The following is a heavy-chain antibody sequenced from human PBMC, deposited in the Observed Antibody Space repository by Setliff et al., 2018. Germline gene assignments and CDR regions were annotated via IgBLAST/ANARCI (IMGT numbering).Heavy chain of an antibody. J-gene: IGHJ4*02. CDR1: GYSFTSHY. CDR3: ARAGLAAAGRKGVFDH. CDR2: INPGGLTS. D-gene: IGHD6-25*01. Sequence: ASVKVSCKTSGYSFTSHYVHWVRQAPGQGLEWMGIINPGGLTSSSTQKFEGRVTMTRDTSTSTVYMELNSLTSDDTAVYYCARAGLAAAGRKGVFDHWGQGTLVTVSS. V-gene: IGHV1-46*01.